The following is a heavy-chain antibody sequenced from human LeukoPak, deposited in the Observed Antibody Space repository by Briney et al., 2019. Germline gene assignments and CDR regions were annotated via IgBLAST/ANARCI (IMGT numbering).Heavy chain of an antibody. Sequence: SQTLSLTCTVSGGSISSGSYSWRWIRQPAGQGLEWIGHIYASGSNNCNPSLKSRVTMSVDTSKNQFSLKLSSVTAADTAVYYCARVVMVRGVIIAGWFDPWGQGTLVTVSS. CDR3: ARVVMVRGVIIAGWFDP. D-gene: IGHD3-10*01. CDR1: GGSISSGSYS. J-gene: IGHJ5*02. V-gene: IGHV4-61*09. CDR2: IYASGSN.